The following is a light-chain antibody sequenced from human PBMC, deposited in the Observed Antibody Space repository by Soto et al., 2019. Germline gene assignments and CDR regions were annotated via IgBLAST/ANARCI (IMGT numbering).Light chain of an antibody. CDR2: GPS. V-gene: IGKV3-20*01. J-gene: IGKJ4*01. CDR1: QSVSSSY. Sequence: EVVLTQSPGTLSLSPGERAPLSCRARQSVSSSYLAWYRQRPGQAPRLLIYGPSSRATGIPDRFSGSGSGTDFTLTISRLEPEDFAVYYCQQYGSSPLTFGGGTKVDIK. CDR3: QQYGSSPLT.